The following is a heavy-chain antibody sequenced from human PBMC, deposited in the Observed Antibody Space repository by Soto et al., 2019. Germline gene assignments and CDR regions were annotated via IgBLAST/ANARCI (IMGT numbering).Heavy chain of an antibody. J-gene: IGHJ6*02. CDR2: ISAYNGNT. CDR3: ARDQSGYSTYYYSGMDV. V-gene: IGHV1-18*01. D-gene: IGHD3-3*01. CDR1: GYTFTSYG. Sequence: QVQLVQSGAEVKKPGASVKVSCKASGYTFTSYGISWVRQAPGQGLEWMGWISAYNGNTNYAQKLQGRVTMTTDTSTSTAYMELRSLRSDDTAVYYCARDQSGYSTYYYSGMDVWGQGTTVTVSS.